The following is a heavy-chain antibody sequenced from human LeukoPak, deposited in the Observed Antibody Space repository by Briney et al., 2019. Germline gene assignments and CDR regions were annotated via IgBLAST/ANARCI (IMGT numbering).Heavy chain of an antibody. CDR3: AKDRRGSSSSDNWFDP. Sequence: PGRSLRLSCAASGFTFSSYGMHWVRQAPGEGLEWVAVISYDGSNKYYADSVKGRFTISRDNSKNTLYLQMNSLRAEDTAVYYCAKDRRGSSSSDNWFDPWGQGTLVTVSS. V-gene: IGHV3-30*18. D-gene: IGHD6-6*01. CDR2: ISYDGSNK. J-gene: IGHJ5*02. CDR1: GFTFSSYG.